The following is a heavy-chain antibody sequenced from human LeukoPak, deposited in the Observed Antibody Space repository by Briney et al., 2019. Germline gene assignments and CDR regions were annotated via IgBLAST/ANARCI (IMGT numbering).Heavy chain of an antibody. CDR2: INHSGST. CDR1: GGSFSGYY. D-gene: IGHD5-12*01. CDR3: ARGARWLPFDY. J-gene: IGHJ4*02. V-gene: IGHV4-34*01. Sequence: PSETLSLTCAVYGGSFSGYYWSWIRQPPGKGLEWIGEINHSGSTNYNPSLKSRVTISVDTSKNQFSLKLSSVTAADTAVHYCARGARWLPFDYWGQGTLVTVSS.